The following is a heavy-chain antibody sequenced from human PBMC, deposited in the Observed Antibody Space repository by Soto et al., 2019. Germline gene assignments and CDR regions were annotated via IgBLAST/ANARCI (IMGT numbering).Heavy chain of an antibody. Sequence: QVQLVQSGAEVKKPRASVTVSCKASGYRFSDYYLHWVRQAPGQGPEWMGWMNPNSGDTKYAQKFKGRVTMTRDTSVRTAFMELNWLKSDDTAVYYCARESGGATATLDYYYFYMDVWGIGTTVTVSS. CDR2: MNPNSGDT. CDR3: ARESGGATATLDYYYFYMDV. D-gene: IGHD5-12*01. V-gene: IGHV1-2*02. J-gene: IGHJ6*03. CDR1: GYRFSDYY.